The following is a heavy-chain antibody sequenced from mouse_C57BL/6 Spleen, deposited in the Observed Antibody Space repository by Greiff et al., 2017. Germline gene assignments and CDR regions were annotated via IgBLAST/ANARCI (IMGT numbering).Heavy chain of an antibody. Sequence: EVKVVESGGGLVKPGGSLKLSCAASGFTFSDYGMHWVRQAPEKVLEWVAYISSGSSTIYYADTVKGRFTISRDNAKNTLFLQMTSLRSEDTAMYYCARGGSRYWYFDVWGTGTTVTVSS. J-gene: IGHJ1*03. D-gene: IGHD1-1*01. V-gene: IGHV5-17*01. CDR2: ISSGSSTI. CDR1: GFTFSDYG. CDR3: ARGGSRYWYFDV.